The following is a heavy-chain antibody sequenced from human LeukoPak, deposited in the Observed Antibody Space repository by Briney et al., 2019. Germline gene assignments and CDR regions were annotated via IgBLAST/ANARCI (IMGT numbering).Heavy chain of an antibody. CDR1: GYTFTSYA. J-gene: IGHJ3*02. Sequence: GASVKVSCKASGYTFTSYAMNWVRQAPGQGLEWMGWIIPIFGTANYAQKFQGRVTITADKSTSTAYMELSSLRSEDTAVYYCARGGIGIVVVTDAFDIWGQGTMVTVSS. CDR3: ARGGIGIVVVTDAFDI. CDR2: IIPIFGTA. V-gene: IGHV1-69*06. D-gene: IGHD2-21*02.